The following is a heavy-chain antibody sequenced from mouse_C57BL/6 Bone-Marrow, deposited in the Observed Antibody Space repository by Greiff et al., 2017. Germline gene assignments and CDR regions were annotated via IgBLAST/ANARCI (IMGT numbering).Heavy chain of an antibody. J-gene: IGHJ1*03. CDR3: AIYYYGSSRSDV. D-gene: IGHD1-1*01. CDR1: GFTITNTY. CDR2: IDPANGIT. V-gene: IGHV14-3*01. Sequence: EVQLQQSVAELVRPGASVKLSCTASGFTITNTYMPWVKQRPGQGLEWIGRIDPANGITKYAQKFQGKATLTVDTTSNTAYLQLISLTSEDTAIYDCAIYYYGSSRSDVWGTGTTVTVSS.